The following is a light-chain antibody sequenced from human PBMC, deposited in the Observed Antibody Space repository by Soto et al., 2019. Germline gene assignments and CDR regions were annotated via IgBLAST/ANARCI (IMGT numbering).Light chain of an antibody. J-gene: IGKJ4*01. CDR3: QQYDNAPLT. CDR1: QDISTY. Sequence: DIQMTQAPSSLSASVGDRVTITCRARQDISTYLAWYQQKPGKVPKLLISAAYTLQSGVPPRFSGSGSGTDFTLTISSLQHEDVAPYYSQQYDNAPLTFGGGTKVEIK. V-gene: IGKV1-27*01. CDR2: AAY.